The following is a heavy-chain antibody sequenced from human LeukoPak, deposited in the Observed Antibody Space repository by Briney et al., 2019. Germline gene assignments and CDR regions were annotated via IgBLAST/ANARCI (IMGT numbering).Heavy chain of an antibody. D-gene: IGHD2-2*01. V-gene: IGHV3-23*01. CDR3: AKELEVVPAEGWFDP. J-gene: IGHJ5*02. CDR1: GFTFSSYA. CDR2: ISGSGGST. Sequence: GGSLRLSCAASGFTFSSYAMSWVRQAPGKGLEWVSAISGSGGSTYYADSVKGRFTISRDNSKNTLYLQMNSLRAEDAAVYYCAKELEVVPAEGWFDPWGQGTLVTVSS.